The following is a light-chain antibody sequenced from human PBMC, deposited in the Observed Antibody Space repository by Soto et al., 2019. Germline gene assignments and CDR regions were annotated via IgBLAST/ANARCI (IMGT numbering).Light chain of an antibody. CDR2: GNT. CDR3: QSYESSLSGWI. V-gene: IGLV1-40*01. J-gene: IGLJ2*01. CDR1: SSNIGAGYD. Sequence: QSELTQPPSMSGAPGQGVTISCTGSSSNIGAGYDVHWYQQVPGTAPKLLIYGNTNRPSGVPDRFSASKSGTSASLAISGLQAEDEADYYCQSYESSLSGWIFGGGTKLTVL.